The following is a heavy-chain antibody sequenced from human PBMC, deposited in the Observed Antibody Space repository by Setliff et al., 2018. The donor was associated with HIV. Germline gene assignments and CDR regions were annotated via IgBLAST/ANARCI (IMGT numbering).Heavy chain of an antibody. J-gene: IGHJ4*02. CDR3: ATRPRMAARPFDY. CDR2: IFHSGDT. CDR1: GVSVGSGDYY. Sequence: KPSETLSLTCSVSGVSVGSGDYYWHWIRQHPEKALEWIGYIFHSGDTYYNPSLKSRISMSVDTSKNQFSLELTSLTAADTAVYYCATRPRMAARPFDYWGQGMLVTVSS. V-gene: IGHV4-31*03. D-gene: IGHD6-6*01.